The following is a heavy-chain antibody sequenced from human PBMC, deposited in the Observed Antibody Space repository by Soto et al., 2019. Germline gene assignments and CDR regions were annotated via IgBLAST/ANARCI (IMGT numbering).Heavy chain of an antibody. Sequence: APVKVSCKASGYTFTDYYIHWVRLAPGQGLDWMGWINPKSGLTSHAQNFRGRVTMTRDTSISTVYMELNRLTSDDRAIYYCARRDRSGSFDYWGQGTRVTVSS. CDR3: ARRDRSGSFDY. V-gene: IGHV1-2*02. D-gene: IGHD5-12*01. CDR1: GYTFTDYY. J-gene: IGHJ4*02. CDR2: INPKSGLT.